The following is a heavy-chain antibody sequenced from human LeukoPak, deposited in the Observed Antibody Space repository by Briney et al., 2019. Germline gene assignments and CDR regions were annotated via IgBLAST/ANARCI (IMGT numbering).Heavy chain of an antibody. D-gene: IGHD3-9*01. CDR3: ARDLGYFDGTGR. V-gene: IGHV3-23*01. CDR1: GFSFSSYA. J-gene: IGHJ4*02. CDR2: ISGSGGST. Sequence: GGSLRLSCAASGFSFSSYAMSWVRQAPGKGLEWVSGISGSGGSTYYADSVKGRFTISRDNAKNSLYLQMNSLRAEDTAVYYCARDLGYFDGTGRGGQGTLVTVSS.